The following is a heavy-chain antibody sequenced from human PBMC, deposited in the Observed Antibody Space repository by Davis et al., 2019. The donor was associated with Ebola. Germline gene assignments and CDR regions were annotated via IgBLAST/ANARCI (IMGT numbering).Heavy chain of an antibody. CDR3: AKDGLWGTAMVRGNPYFGNYFDY. CDR2: IRYDGSNK. J-gene: IGHJ4*02. D-gene: IGHD5-18*01. CDR1: GFTFSSYG. Sequence: PGGSLRLSCAASGFTFSSYGMHWVRQAPGKGLEWVAFIRYDGSNKYYADSVKGRFTISRDNSKNTLYLQMNSLRAEDTAVYYCAKDGLWGTAMVRGNPYFGNYFDYWGQGTLVTVSS. V-gene: IGHV3-30*02.